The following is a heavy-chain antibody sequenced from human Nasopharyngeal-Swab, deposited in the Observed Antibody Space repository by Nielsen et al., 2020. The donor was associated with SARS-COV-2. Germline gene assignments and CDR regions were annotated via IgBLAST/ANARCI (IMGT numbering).Heavy chain of an antibody. D-gene: IGHD5-12*01. Sequence: ASVKVSCKASGYTFTSYAMNWVRQAPGQGLEWMGWINTNTGNPTYAQGFPGRFVFSLDTSVSTAYLQISSLKAEDTAVYYCARGDIVATIDWGVHFDYWGQGTLVTVSS. CDR2: INTNTGNP. CDR1: GYTFTSYA. V-gene: IGHV7-4-1*02. J-gene: IGHJ4*02. CDR3: ARGDIVATIDWGVHFDY.